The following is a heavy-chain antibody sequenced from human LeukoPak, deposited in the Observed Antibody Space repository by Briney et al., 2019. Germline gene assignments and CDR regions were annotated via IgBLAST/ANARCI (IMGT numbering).Heavy chain of an antibody. CDR1: GGSIRSSSYY. CDR2: IYYSGSS. V-gene: IGHV4-39*07. CDR3: ARASWLPQTRNYYYMDV. D-gene: IGHD5-12*01. J-gene: IGHJ6*03. Sequence: SETLSLTCSVSGGSIRSSSYYWGWIRQPPGKGLKWIGSIYYSGSSYYNPSLKSRVTISVDTSKNQFSLKLSSVTAADTAMYYCARASWLPQTRNYYYMDVWGKGTTVTISS.